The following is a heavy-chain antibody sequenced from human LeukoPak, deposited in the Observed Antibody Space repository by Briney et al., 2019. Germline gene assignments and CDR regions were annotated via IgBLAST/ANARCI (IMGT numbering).Heavy chain of an antibody. V-gene: IGHV3-66*01. D-gene: IGHD6-19*01. CDR1: GFTVSSNY. Sequence: GGSLRLSCAASGFTVSSNYMSWVRQAPGKGLEWVSVIYSGGSTYYADSVKGRFTISRDNSKNTLYLQMNSLRAEDTAVYYCAKDLRTIVAVAGTLDYWGQGTLVTVSS. J-gene: IGHJ4*02. CDR3: AKDLRTIVAVAGTLDY. CDR2: IYSGGST.